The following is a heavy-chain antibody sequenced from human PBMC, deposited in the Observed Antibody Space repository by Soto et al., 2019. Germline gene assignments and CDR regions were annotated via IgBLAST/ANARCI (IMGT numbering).Heavy chain of an antibody. J-gene: IGHJ4*02. CDR1: GYTFTSYY. V-gene: IGHV1-46*01. D-gene: IGHD6-13*01. CDR3: ARDMDPSIAADWFDY. Sequence: ASVKVSCKASGYTFTSYYMRWVRQAPGQGLEWMGIINPSGGSTSYAQKFQGRVTMTRDTSTSTVYMELSSLRSEDTAVYYCARDMDPSIAADWFDYWGQGTLVTVSS. CDR2: INPSGGST.